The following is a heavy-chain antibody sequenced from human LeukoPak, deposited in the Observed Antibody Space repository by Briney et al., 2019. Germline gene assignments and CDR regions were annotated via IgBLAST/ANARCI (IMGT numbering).Heavy chain of an antibody. CDR3: ARYVVYGSGFYYFNY. CDR1: GGSISSSSYY. D-gene: IGHD3-10*01. V-gene: IGHV4-39*01. CDR2: INYSGST. J-gene: IGHJ4*02. Sequence: SETLSLTCTVSGGSISSSSYYWSWIRQPPGKGLERIATINYSGSTYYNPSLKSRVTISVDTSKNQFSLKLSSVTAADTTVYYCARYVVYGSGFYYFNYWGQGTLVTVPS.